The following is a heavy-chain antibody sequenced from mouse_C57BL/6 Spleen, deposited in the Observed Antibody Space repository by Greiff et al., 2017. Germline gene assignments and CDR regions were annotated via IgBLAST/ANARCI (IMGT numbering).Heavy chain of an antibody. J-gene: IGHJ2*01. Sequence: VQLQQPGAELVRPGSSVKLSCKASGYTFTSYWMHWVKQRPIQGLEWIGNIDPSDSETHYNQKFKDKATLTVDKSSSTAYMQLSSLTSADSAVYYCARGDGNYADYWGQGTTLTVSS. V-gene: IGHV1-52*01. CDR1: GYTFTSYW. CDR3: ARGDGNYADY. D-gene: IGHD2-1*01. CDR2: IDPSDSET.